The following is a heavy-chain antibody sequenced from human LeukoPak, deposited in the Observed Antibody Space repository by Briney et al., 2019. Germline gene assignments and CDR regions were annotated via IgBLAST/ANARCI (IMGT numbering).Heavy chain of an antibody. V-gene: IGHV1-69*05. CDR2: IIPISGTT. CDR1: GGTFSSYT. CDR3: ASGSYLAFDI. J-gene: IGHJ3*02. D-gene: IGHD1-26*01. Sequence: ASVKVSCKASGGTFSSYTISWVRQAPGQGLEWMGRIIPISGTTNYAQKFQGRVTITTDESTSTAYMELSSLRSEDTAVYYCASGSYLAFDIWGQGTMVTVSS.